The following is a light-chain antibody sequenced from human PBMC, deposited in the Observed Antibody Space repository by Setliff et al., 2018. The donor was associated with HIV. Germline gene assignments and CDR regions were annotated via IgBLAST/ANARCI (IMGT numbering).Light chain of an antibody. CDR3: QSYDSSLSGFV. Sequence: QSALTQPPSASGTPGQRVTISCSGSSSNIGRNTVNWYQQLPGTAPKLLIHDNNNRPSGVPDRFSGSKSGTSASLAITGLQAEDEADYYCQSYDSSLSGFVFGSGTKVTVL. CDR2: DNN. J-gene: IGLJ1*01. CDR1: SSNIGRNT. V-gene: IGLV1-40*01.